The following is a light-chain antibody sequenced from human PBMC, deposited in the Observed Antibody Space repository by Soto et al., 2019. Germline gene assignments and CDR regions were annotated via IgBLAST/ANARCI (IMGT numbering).Light chain of an antibody. Sequence: QSVLTQPPSVSGAPGQRVTISCTGSNSNIGAGYDVHWYQQFPGTAPKLLIYFNSNRPSGVPDRFSGSTSGTSASLAITGLQAEDEADHYCQSYDSSLSGYVFGAGTKVTVL. CDR3: QSYDSSLSGYV. CDR2: FNS. CDR1: NSNIGAGYD. J-gene: IGLJ1*01. V-gene: IGLV1-40*01.